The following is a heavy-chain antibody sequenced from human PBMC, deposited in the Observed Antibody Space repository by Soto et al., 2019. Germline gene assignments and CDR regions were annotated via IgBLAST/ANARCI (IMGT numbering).Heavy chain of an antibody. CDR3: ARLLLQTPWGIAVAGTY. D-gene: IGHD6-19*01. V-gene: IGHV4-39*01. Sequence: PSETLSVTCTVSGGSIISSSYYWGWIRQAPGKGLEWIGSIYYSGSTYYNPSLKSRVTISVDTSKNQFSLKLSSVTAADTAVYYCARLLLQTPWGIAVAGTYWGQGTLVTVSS. CDR1: GGSIISSSYY. J-gene: IGHJ4*02. CDR2: IYYSGST.